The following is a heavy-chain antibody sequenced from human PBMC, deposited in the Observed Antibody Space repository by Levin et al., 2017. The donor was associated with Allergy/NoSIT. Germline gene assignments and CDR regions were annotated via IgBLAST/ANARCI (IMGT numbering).Heavy chain of an antibody. J-gene: IGHJ4*02. CDR2: IYYSGST. V-gene: IGHV4-31*03. CDR3: ARATPQLWFGELLPDHLDY. CDR1: GGSISSGGYY. Sequence: PSETLSLTCTVSGGSISSGGYYWSWIRPHPGKGLEWIGYIYYSGSTYYNPSLKSRVTISVDTSKNQFSLKLSSVTAADTAVYYCARATPQLWFGELLPDHLDYWGQGTLVTVSS. D-gene: IGHD3-10*01.